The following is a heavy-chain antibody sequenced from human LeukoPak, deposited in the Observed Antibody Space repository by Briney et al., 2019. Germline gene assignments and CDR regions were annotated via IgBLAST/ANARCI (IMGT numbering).Heavy chain of an antibody. V-gene: IGHV1-2*02. D-gene: IGHD6-13*01. CDR3: ARQQQLVFMNPTREVWFDY. J-gene: IGHJ4*02. CDR1: GYTFTGYY. Sequence: GASVKVSCKASGYTFTGYYMHWVRQAPGQGLEWMGWINPSSGGTNYAQKFQGRVTMTRDTSISTAYMELSRLRSDDTAVYYCARQQQLVFMNPTREVWFDYWGQGTLVTVSS. CDR2: INPSSGGT.